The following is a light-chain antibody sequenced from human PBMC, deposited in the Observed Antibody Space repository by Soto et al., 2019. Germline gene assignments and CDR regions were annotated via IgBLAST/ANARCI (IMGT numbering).Light chain of an antibody. J-gene: IGKJ3*01. CDR1: QTPRTF. CDR2: ATS. Sequence: QMTQSPSALSASVGDRLTSTCRASQTPRTFLNWYKQKPGKAXKLLIYATSTLQSGVPSRFSGRDSGEDFTLTINNLQPEDFATYYCQQPPYTFGPGTKVDIK. CDR3: QQPPYT. V-gene: IGKV1-39*01.